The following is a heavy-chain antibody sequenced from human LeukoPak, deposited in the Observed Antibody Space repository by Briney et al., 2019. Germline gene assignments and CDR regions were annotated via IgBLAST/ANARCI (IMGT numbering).Heavy chain of an antibody. CDR2: ISWNSGSI. CDR3: ATDRRLWAGQFGY. Sequence: GGSLRLSCAASGFTFDDYAMHWVRQAPGKGLEWVSGISWNSGSIGYADSVKGRFTISRDNAKNSLYLQMNSLRAEDTALYYCATDRRLWAGQFGYWGQGTLVTVSS. J-gene: IGHJ4*02. D-gene: IGHD3-10*01. V-gene: IGHV3-9*01. CDR1: GFTFDDYA.